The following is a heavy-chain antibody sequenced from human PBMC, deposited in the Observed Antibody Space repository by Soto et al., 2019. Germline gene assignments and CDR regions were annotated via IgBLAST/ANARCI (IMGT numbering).Heavy chain of an antibody. CDR1: GFTFSSYS. CDR2: ISSSSTTI. D-gene: IGHD4-17*01. V-gene: IGHV3-48*02. J-gene: IGHJ4*02. CDR3: ASLLARYGDLDY. Sequence: PGGSLRLSCAASGFTFSSYSMNWVRQAPGKGLEWVSYISSSSTTIYYADSVKGRFTCSRDNAKNSLYLQMNSLRDEDTAVYYCASLLARYGDLDYWGQGALVTVYS.